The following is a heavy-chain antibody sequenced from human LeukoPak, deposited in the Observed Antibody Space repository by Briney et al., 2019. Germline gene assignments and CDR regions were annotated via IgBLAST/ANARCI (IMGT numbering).Heavy chain of an antibody. D-gene: IGHD3-10*01. CDR2: ISSSSSYI. CDR3: AMVDYYGWGSYFDY. Sequence: GESLRLSCAASGFTFSSYSRNWVRQAPGKGLEWVSSISSSSSYIYYADLERGGFTISRDSAKNSLYLQMNSLRAEERAVYYCAMVDYYGWGSYFDYWGQGTLVTVSS. CDR1: GFTFSSYS. J-gene: IGHJ4*02. V-gene: IGHV3-21*01.